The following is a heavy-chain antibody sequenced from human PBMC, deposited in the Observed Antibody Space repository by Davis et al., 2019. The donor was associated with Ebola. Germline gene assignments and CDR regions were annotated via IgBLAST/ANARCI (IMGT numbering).Heavy chain of an antibody. J-gene: IGHJ6*02. CDR3: ARGNYCSSTSCFFYYYYGMDV. CDR2: TYYRSKWYN. CDR1: GDSVSSHSAA. D-gene: IGHD2-2*01. V-gene: IGHV6-1*01. Sequence: SQTLSLTCAISGDSVSSHSAAWNWIRQSPSRGLEWLGRTYYRSKWYNDYAVSVKSRITINPDTSKNQFSLQLNSVTPEDTAVYYCARGNYCSSTSCFFYYYYGMDVWGQGTTVTVSS.